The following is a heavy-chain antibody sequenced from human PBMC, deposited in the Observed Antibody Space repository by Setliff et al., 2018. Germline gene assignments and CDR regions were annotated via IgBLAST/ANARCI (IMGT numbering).Heavy chain of an antibody. CDR3: LRIRLVPHGHS. D-gene: IGHD2-15*01. V-gene: IGHV4-59*08. J-gene: IGHJ4*02. CDR2: IYYGGTT. Sequence: SETLSLTCTVSGASISSYYWSWIRQPPGKGLEWIGYIYYGGTTNYNPSLKSRVSISLDTSKSQFSLRLSSLTAADTAVYYCLRIRLVPHGHSWGQGTLVTVSS. CDR1: GASISSYY.